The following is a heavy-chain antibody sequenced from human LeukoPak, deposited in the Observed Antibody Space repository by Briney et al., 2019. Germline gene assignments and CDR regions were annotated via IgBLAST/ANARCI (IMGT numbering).Heavy chain of an antibody. V-gene: IGHV3-23*01. D-gene: IGHD6-19*01. Sequence: PGGSLRLSCAASGFTFSLYAMSWVRQAPGRGLEWVSATSGSGGYTYYADSVKGRFTISRDNSKNTLYLRMNSLRAEDTAVYYCAKRSAESSGWFTDWGQGTLVTVSS. CDR1: GFTFSLYA. CDR2: TSGSGGYT. CDR3: AKRSAESSGWFTD. J-gene: IGHJ4*02.